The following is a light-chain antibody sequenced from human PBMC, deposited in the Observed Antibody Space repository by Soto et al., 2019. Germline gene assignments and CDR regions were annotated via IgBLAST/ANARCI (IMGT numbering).Light chain of an antibody. V-gene: IGLV2-14*01. CDR1: GSDIGAYNS. Sequence: QSVLTQHASVSASPGQSITISCTGTGSDIGAYNSVSWYQQHPGKAPKLIVFQVSFRPSAVSDRFSGSKSDETASLTISGLQTEDEAHYFCLSYKTSSTVVFGTGTKVTVL. CDR2: QVS. CDR3: LSYKTSSTVV. J-gene: IGLJ1*01.